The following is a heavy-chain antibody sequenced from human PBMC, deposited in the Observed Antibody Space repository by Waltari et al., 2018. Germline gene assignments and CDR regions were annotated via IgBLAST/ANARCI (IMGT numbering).Heavy chain of an antibody. CDR2: IYVSGGRT. J-gene: IGHJ4*02. CDR1: GDVLSGYY. CDR3: ARSIGLRGSDGDYRFDY. Sequence: QVQLVQSGAEVKKPGASVTISFTACGDVLSGYYIHWVRQAPGQGLRWMGVIYVSGGRTNYARALKGRVRMTRDTAKNTVYMELSSLRSEDAAVYYGARSIGLRGSDGDYRFDYWGQGVQVTLSS. V-gene: IGHV1-46*01. D-gene: IGHD4-17*01.